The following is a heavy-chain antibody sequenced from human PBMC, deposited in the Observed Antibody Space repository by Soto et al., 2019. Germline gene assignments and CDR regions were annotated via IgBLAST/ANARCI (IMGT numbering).Heavy chain of an antibody. CDR3: ASPVGLHLGELSFPDAFDI. V-gene: IGHV1-3*01. J-gene: IGHJ3*02. CDR2: INAGNGNT. Sequence: ASVKVSCKASGYTFTSYAMHWVRQAPGQRLEWMGWINAGNGNTKYSQKFQGRVTITRDTSASTAYMELSSLRSEDTAVYYCASPVGLHLGELSFPDAFDIWGQGTMVTVSS. CDR1: GYTFTSYA. D-gene: IGHD3-16*02.